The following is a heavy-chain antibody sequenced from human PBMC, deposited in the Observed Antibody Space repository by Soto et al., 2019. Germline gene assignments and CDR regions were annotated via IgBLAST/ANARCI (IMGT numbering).Heavy chain of an antibody. V-gene: IGHV4-59*08. CDR2: IYYSGST. D-gene: IGHD3-10*01. CDR3: ATRYWSTIDY. J-gene: IGHJ4*02. CDR1: GGSISSYY. Sequence: SETLSLTCTVSGGSISSYYWTWIRQPPGKGLEWIGYIYYSGSTNCNPSLKSRVTISVDTSKNQFSLTLSSVTAADTAVYYCATRYWSTIDYCGQATRVTVSS.